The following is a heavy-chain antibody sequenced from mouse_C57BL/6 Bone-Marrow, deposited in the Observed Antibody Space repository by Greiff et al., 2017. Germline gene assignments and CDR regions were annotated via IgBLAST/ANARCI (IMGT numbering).Heavy chain of an antibody. CDR2: ISSGSSTI. V-gene: IGHV5-17*01. D-gene: IGHD2-5*01. J-gene: IGHJ3*01. CDR1: GFTFSDYG. CDR3: ARNYSNYEALTY. Sequence: EVKLVASWGGLVKPGGSLKLSCAASGFTFSDYGMHWVRQAPEKGLEWVAYISSGSSTIYYADTVKGRFTISRANAKNTLFLQMTSLRSEDTAMYYCARNYSNYEALTYWGQGTLVTVSA.